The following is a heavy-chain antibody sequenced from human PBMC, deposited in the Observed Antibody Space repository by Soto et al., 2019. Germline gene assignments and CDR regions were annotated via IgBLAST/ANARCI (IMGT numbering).Heavy chain of an antibody. J-gene: IGHJ3*02. V-gene: IGHV3-23*01. CDR3: AKDIPSYDFWSEDAFDI. CDR1: GFTFSSYA. D-gene: IGHD3-3*01. CDR2: ISGSGGST. Sequence: GGSLRLSCAASGFTFSSYAMSWVRQAPGKGLEWVSAISGSGGSTYYADSVKGRFTISRDNSKNTLYLQMNSLRAEDTAVYYCAKDIPSYDFWSEDAFDIWGQGTMVTVSS.